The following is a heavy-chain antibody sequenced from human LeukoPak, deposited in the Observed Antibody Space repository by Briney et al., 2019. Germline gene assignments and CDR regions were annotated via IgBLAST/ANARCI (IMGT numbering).Heavy chain of an antibody. D-gene: IGHD3-10*01. CDR1: GFSLVNAW. CDR3: IREEYSYGHHSFDL. V-gene: IGHV3-15*01. CDR2: SRRKSDGGTT. Sequence: PRGSLRLSCAASGFSLVNAWMTWVRQAPGTGLEWVGRSRRKSDGGTTDYAAPVKGRFSVSRDDSKNMLFLQMNSLRTEDTAVYFCIREEYSYGHHSFDLWGQGTMVTVSS. J-gene: IGHJ3*01.